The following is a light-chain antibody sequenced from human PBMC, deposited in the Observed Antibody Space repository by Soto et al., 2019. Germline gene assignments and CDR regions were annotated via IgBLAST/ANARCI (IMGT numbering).Light chain of an antibody. CDR1: SSNIGDNP. J-gene: IGLJ1*01. CDR3: AAWDYSLNAL. V-gene: IGLV1-44*01. Sequence: SVLTQPPSASGIPGQSVTISCSGSSSNIGDNPVNWYRHLPGAAPTLLIYLNDQRPSGVPDRFSGSKSGTSASLVISGLQPGDEADYYCAAWDYSLNALFGTGTKVTVL. CDR2: LND.